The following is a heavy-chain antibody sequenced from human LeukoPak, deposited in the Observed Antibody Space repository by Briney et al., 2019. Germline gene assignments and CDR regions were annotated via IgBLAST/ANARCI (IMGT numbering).Heavy chain of an antibody. CDR3: AREDDSSSGAFDI. J-gene: IGHJ3*02. CDR1: GGTFSSYA. CDR2: IIPIFGTA. Sequence: SVKVSCKASGGTFSSYAISWVRQAPGQGLEWMGGIIPIFGTANYAQKFQGRVTITTDESTSTAYMELSSLRSEDTAVYYCAREDDSSSGAFDIWGQGTMVTASS. D-gene: IGHD3-22*01. V-gene: IGHV1-69*05.